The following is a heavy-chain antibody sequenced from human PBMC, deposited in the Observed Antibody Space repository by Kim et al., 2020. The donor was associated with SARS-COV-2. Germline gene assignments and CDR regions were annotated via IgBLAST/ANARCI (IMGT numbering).Heavy chain of an antibody. J-gene: IGHJ4*02. V-gene: IGHV5-51*01. Sequence: SPAFQGQVTTSADKSISTAYLQWSSLKASDTAMYYCARHPATAILNFDYWGQGTLVTVSS. D-gene: IGHD2-21*02. CDR3: ARHPATAILNFDY.